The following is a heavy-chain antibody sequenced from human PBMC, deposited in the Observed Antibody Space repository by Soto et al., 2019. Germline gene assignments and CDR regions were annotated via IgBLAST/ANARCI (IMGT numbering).Heavy chain of an antibody. Sequence: QVQLVESGGGVVQPGRSLRLSCAASGFTFSSYAMHWVRQAPGKGLEWVAVISYDGSNKYYADSVKGRFTISRDNSKNTLYLQMNSLRAEDTAVYYGARRRGFGELLTGMDVWGQGTTVTVSS. D-gene: IGHD3-10*01. V-gene: IGHV3-30-3*01. CDR1: GFTFSSYA. CDR2: ISYDGSNK. J-gene: IGHJ6*02. CDR3: ARRRGFGELLTGMDV.